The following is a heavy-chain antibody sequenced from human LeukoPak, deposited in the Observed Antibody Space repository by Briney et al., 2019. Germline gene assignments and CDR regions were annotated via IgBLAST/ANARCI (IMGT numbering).Heavy chain of an antibody. CDR2: IYYSGST. D-gene: IGHD1-1*01. V-gene: IGHV4-59*01. CDR1: GGSISSYY. Sequence: SETLSLTCTVSGGSISSYYWSWIRQPPGKGLEWIGYIYYSGSTNYNPSLKSRVTVSVDTSKNQFSLKLSSVTAADTAVYYCARDNDGDAFDIWGQGTMVTVSS. J-gene: IGHJ3*02. CDR3: ARDNDGDAFDI.